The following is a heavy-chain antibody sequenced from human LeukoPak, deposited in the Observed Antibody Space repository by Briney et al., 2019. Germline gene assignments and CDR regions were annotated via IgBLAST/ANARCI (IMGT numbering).Heavy chain of an antibody. Sequence: GGSLRLSCVASGFSFTSYWMSWVRPAPGKGLEFVANINQDAGTTNYVDSVKGRFTISRDNAENSLYLQMSSLRAEDTALYYCARDPGWSSFDIWGQGIMVTVSS. J-gene: IGHJ3*02. D-gene: IGHD2-15*01. V-gene: IGHV3-7*01. CDR3: ARDPGWSSFDI. CDR2: INQDAGTT. CDR1: GFSFTSYW.